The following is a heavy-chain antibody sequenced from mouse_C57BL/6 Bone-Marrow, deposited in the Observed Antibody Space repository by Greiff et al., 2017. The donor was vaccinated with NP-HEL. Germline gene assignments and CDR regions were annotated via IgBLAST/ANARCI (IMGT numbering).Heavy chain of an antibody. CDR1: GYTFTDYY. CDR2: INPYNGGT. D-gene: IGHD4-1*01. CDR3: ARELGYYFDY. J-gene: IGHJ2*01. Sequence: EVQLVESGPVLVKPGASVKMSCKASGYTFTDYYMNWVKQSHGKSLEWIGVINPYNGGTSYNQKFKGKATLTVDKSSSTAYMELNSLTSEDSAVYYCARELGYYFDYWGQGTTLTVSS. V-gene: IGHV1-19*01.